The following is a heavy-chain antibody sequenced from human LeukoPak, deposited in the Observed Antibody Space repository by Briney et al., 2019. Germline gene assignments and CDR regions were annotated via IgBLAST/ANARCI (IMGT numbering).Heavy chain of an antibody. CDR1: GFTFSNYV. J-gene: IGHJ4*02. Sequence: PGGSLRLSCAASGFTFSNYVMSWVRQAPGKGLEWVSAISGSGSSTYYADSVKGRFTISRDNSKNTLYLQVNSLRAEDAAVYYCARDRLGAMLFFDSWGQGTLVTVSS. D-gene: IGHD3-16*01. V-gene: IGHV3-23*01. CDR3: ARDRLGAMLFFDS. CDR2: ISGSGSST.